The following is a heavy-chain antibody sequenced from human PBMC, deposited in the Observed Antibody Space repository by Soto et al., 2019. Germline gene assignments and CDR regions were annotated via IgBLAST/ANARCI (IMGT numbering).Heavy chain of an antibody. CDR3: TTDDYYDSSGYYYTGFNY. Sequence: GGSLRLSCAASGFTFSNAWMSWVRQAPGKGLEWVGRIKSKTDGGTTDYAAPVKGRFTISRDDSKNTLYLQMNSLKTEDTAMYYCTTDDYYDSSGYYYTGFNYWGQGTLVTVSS. CDR2: IKSKTDGGTT. CDR1: GFTFSNAW. D-gene: IGHD3-22*01. V-gene: IGHV3-15*07. J-gene: IGHJ4*02.